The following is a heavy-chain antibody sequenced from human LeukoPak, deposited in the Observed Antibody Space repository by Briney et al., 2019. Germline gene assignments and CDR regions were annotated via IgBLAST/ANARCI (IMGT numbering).Heavy chain of an antibody. CDR3: ARDSVAGSQDAFDI. V-gene: IGHV3-48*03. CDR1: GFTFSNYE. J-gene: IGHJ3*02. Sequence: GGSLRLSCAASGFTFSNYEMNWVRQAPGKGLEWVSVISGCGKTIHYAVSVKGRFTISRDNAKKSLYLQMNSLRAEDTAVYYCARDSVAGSQDAFDIWGQGTMVTVSS. D-gene: IGHD6-19*01. CDR2: ISGCGKTI.